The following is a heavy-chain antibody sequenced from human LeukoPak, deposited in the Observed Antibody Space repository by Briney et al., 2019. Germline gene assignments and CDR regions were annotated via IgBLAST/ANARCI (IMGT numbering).Heavy chain of an antibody. D-gene: IGHD1-26*01. CDR3: TRDSGTSSFDY. CDR2: ISGYNGNT. CDR1: GYTFTSYG. Sequence: ASVKVSCKASGYTFTSYGFSWVRQAPGQGLEWMGWISGYNGNTNYAQKFQGRVTMTTDTSTSTAYMELRSLRSDDTAAYFCTRDSGTSSFDYWGQGTLVTVSS. J-gene: IGHJ4*02. V-gene: IGHV1-18*01.